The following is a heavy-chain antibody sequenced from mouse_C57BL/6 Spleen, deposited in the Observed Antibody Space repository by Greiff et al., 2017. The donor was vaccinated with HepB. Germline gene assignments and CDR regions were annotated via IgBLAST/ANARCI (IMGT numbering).Heavy chain of an antibody. V-gene: IGHV1-15*01. CDR3: TRLGGLRRPFDY. CDR1: GYTFTDYE. Sequence: QVQLQQSGAELVRPGASVTLSCKASGYTFTDYEMHWVKQTPVHGLEWIGAIDPETGGTAYNQKFKGKAILTADKSSSTAYMELRSLTSEAAAVYCCTRLGGLRRPFDYWGQGTTLTVSS. CDR2: IDPETGGT. J-gene: IGHJ2*01. D-gene: IGHD2-4*01.